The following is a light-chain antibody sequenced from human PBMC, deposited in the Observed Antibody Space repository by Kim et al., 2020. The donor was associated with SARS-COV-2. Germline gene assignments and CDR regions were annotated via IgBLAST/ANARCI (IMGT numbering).Light chain of an antibody. J-gene: IGLJ3*02. CDR2: YDS. Sequence: APGKTARINCGGNNNGSKSVHWYRQKPGQAPGLVIYYDSDRPSGIPERFSGSNSGNTATLTISRVEAGDEADYYCQVWDSSSDHWVFGGGTQLTVL. CDR1: NNGSKS. CDR3: QVWDSSSDHWV. V-gene: IGLV3-21*04.